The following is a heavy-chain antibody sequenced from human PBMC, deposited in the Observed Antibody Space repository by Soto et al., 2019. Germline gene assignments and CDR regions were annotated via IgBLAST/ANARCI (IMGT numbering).Heavy chain of an antibody. CDR1: GYTFTSYA. J-gene: IGHJ4*02. V-gene: IGHV1-18*01. Sequence: ASVKVSCKASGYTFTSYAMHWVRQAPGQRLEWMGWISAYNGNTKYAQKLQGRVTMTTDTSTSTAYMELRSLRSDDTAVYYCARDRYSSGWFDYWGQGTLVTVSS. CDR2: ISAYNGNT. CDR3: ARDRYSSGWFDY. D-gene: IGHD6-19*01.